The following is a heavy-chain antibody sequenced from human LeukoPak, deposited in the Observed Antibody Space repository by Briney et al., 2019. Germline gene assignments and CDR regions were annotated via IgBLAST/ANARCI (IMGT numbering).Heavy chain of an antibody. CDR3: AKSLDNWSGPYYYYYGMDV. D-gene: IGHD1-1*01. J-gene: IGHJ6*04. V-gene: IGHV3-30*18. Sequence: PGRSLRLSCAASGFTFSSYGMHWVRQAPGKGLEWVAVISYDGSNKYYADSVKGRFTISRDNSKNTLYLQMNSLRAEDTAVYYCAKSLDNWSGPYYYYYGMDVWGKGTTVTVSS. CDR2: ISYDGSNK. CDR1: GFTFSSYG.